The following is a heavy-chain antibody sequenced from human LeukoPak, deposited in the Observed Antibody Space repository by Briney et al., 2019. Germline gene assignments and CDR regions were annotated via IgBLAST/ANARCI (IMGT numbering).Heavy chain of an antibody. J-gene: IGHJ4*02. CDR3: ASTRYYDYVWGSYRPLYYFDY. CDR2: IYYSGST. D-gene: IGHD3-16*02. CDR1: GGSISSSSYY. V-gene: IGHV4-61*05. Sequence: KPSETLSLTCTVSGGSISSSSYYWGWIRQPPGKGLEWIGYIYYSGSTNYNPSHKSRVTISVDTSKNQFSLKLSSVTAADTAVYYCASTRYYDYVWGSYRPLYYFDYWGQGTLVTVSS.